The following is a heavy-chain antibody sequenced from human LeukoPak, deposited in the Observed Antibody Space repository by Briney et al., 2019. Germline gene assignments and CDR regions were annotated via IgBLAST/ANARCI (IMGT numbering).Heavy chain of an antibody. Sequence: SETLSPTCNVSGGSISGYHWSWTRQPPGKGLEWLGYIYYSGSSNYNPSLKSRVTMSADTSKNQFSLKLSSVTAADTAVYYCARVSGATKGYYFDYWGQGTLVTVSS. V-gene: IGHV4-59*01. D-gene: IGHD1-26*01. CDR2: IYYSGSS. CDR1: GGSISGYH. J-gene: IGHJ4*02. CDR3: ARVSGATKGYYFDY.